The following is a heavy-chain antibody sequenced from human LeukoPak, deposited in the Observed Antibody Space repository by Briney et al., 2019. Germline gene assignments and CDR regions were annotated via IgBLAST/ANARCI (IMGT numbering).Heavy chain of an antibody. J-gene: IGHJ4*02. V-gene: IGHV3-49*04. D-gene: IGHD2-2*01. CDR1: GFTFGDYA. CDR3: TRENPSLFPDQLPVDY. CDR2: IRSKAYGGTT. Sequence: GGSLRLSCTASGFTFGDYAMSWVRQAPGKGLEWVGFIRSKAYGGTTEYAASVKGRFTISRDDSKSIAYLQMNSLKTEDTAVYYCTRENPSLFPDQLPVDYWGQGTLVTVSS.